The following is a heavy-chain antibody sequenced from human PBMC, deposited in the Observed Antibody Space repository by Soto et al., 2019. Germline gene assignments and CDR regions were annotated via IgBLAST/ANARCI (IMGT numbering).Heavy chain of an antibody. V-gene: IGHV3-23*01. CDR1: GFTFSSYA. J-gene: IGHJ3*02. CDR3: AKDGDSSGYYRDAFDI. CDR2: ISGSGGST. D-gene: IGHD3-22*01. Sequence: EVQLLESGGGLVQPGGSLRLSCAASGFTFSSYAMSWVRQAPGKGLEWVSAISGSGGSTYYADSVKGRFTISRDNSKNTLYLQMNSLRAEDTAVYYCAKDGDSSGYYRDAFDIWVQGTMVTVSS.